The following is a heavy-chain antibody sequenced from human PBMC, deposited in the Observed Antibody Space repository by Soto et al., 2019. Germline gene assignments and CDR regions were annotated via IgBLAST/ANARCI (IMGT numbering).Heavy chain of an antibody. CDR2: IIPIFGTA. V-gene: IGHV1-69*13. D-gene: IGHD1-26*01. Sequence: SVKVSCKASGGTFSSYAISWVRQAPGQGLEWMGGIIPIFGTANYAQKFQGRVTITADESTSTAYMELSSLRSEDTAVYYCAREGVSHSGSYGGAFDIWGQGTMVTVSS. CDR3: AREGVSHSGSYGGAFDI. J-gene: IGHJ3*02. CDR1: GGTFSSYA.